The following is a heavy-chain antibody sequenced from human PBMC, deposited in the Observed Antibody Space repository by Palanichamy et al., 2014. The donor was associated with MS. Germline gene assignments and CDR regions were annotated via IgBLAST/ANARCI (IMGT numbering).Heavy chain of an antibody. V-gene: IGHV4-59*01. Sequence: NYYWGWIRQPPGNRLEWIGYSLLQWEHQLQPSLKSRVSISVDTSKNQFSLKLTSVTAADTAVYYCARGYCIGGGCQFEGFDFWGQGTLVTVSS. J-gene: IGHJ4*02. CDR1: NYY. D-gene: IGHD2-15*01. CDR2: SLLQWEH. CDR3: ARGYCIGGGCQFEGFDF.